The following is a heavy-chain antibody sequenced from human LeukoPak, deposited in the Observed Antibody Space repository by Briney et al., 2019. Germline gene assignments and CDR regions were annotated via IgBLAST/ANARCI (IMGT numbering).Heavy chain of an antibody. D-gene: IGHD1-26*01. CDR2: ISAYNGNT. V-gene: IGHV1-18*01. CDR1: GYTFTSYG. J-gene: IGHJ5*02. Sequence: ASVKVSCKASGYTFTSYGISWVRQAPGQGLEWMGWISAYNGNTNYAQKLQGRVTMTTDTSTSTAYMELRSLRSDDTAVYYCAREVGSVSSLTREDNWFDPWGQGTLVTVSS. CDR3: AREVGSVSSLTREDNWFDP.